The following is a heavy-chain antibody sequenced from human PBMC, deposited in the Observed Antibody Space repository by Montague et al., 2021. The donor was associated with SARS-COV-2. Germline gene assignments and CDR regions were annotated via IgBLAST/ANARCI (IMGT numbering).Heavy chain of an antibody. CDR3: ASALGYCSSTSCYSVYGMDV. CDR2: IYYSGST. D-gene: IGHD2-2*01. CDR1: GGSISSSSYY. Sequence: SETLSLTCTVSGGSISSSSYYWGWIRQPPGKGLERIGSIYYSGSTYYNPSLKSRVTISVGTSKNQFSLKLSSVTAADTAVYYCASALGYCSSTSCYSVYGMDVWGQGTTVTVSS. V-gene: IGHV4-39*01. J-gene: IGHJ6*02.